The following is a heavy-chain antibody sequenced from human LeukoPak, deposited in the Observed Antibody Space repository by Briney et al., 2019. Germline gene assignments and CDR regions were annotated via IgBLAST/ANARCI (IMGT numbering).Heavy chain of an antibody. J-gene: IGHJ4*02. CDR3: ARDLGYYYDSSGY. Sequence: SETLSLTCAVYGGSFSGYYWSWIRQPPGKGLEWIGEINHSGSTNYNPSLKSRVTISVDKSKNQFSLKLSSVTAADTAVYYCARDLGYYYDSSGYWGQGTLVTVSS. CDR2: INHSGST. CDR1: GGSFSGYY. V-gene: IGHV4-34*01. D-gene: IGHD3-22*01.